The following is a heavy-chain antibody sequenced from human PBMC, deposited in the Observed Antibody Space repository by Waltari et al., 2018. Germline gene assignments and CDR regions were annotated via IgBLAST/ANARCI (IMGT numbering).Heavy chain of an antibody. V-gene: IGHV1-69*01. CDR3: ARVDYDFWSGYIGWFDP. CDR1: GGTFSSYA. Sequence: QVQLVQSGAEVKKPGSSVKVSCKASGGTFSSYAISWVRQAPGQGLEWMGGIIPIFGTANYAQKFQGRVTITADESTSTAYMELSSLRSEDTAVYYCARVDYDFWSGYIGWFDPWGQGTLVTVSS. D-gene: IGHD3-3*01. J-gene: IGHJ5*02. CDR2: IIPIFGTA.